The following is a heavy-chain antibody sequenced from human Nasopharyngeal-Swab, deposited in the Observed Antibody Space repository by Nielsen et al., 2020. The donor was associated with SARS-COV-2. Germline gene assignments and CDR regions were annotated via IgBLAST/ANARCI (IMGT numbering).Heavy chain of an antibody. CDR3: ARAVTMVRGAKYYFDY. V-gene: IGHV4-39*07. J-gene: IGHJ4*02. CDR2: IHYSGST. Sequence: SETLSLTCTVSGGSISSSSYYWGWIRQPPGKGLEWIGSIHYSGSTYYNPSLKSRVTISVDTSKNQFSLKLSSVTAADTAVYYCARAVTMVRGAKYYFDYWGQGTLVTVSS. D-gene: IGHD3-10*01. CDR1: GGSISSSSYY.